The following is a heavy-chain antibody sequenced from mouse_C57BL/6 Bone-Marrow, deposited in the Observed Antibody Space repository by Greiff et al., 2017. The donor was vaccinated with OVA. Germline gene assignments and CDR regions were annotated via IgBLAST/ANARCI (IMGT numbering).Heavy chain of an antibody. D-gene: IGHD1-1*01. CDR1: GYSITSGYY. CDR2: ISYDGSN. J-gene: IGHJ1*03. Sequence: EVQLQQSGPGLVKPSQSLSLTCSVTGYSITSGYYWNWIRQFPGNKLEWMGYISYDGSNNYNPSLKNRISITRDTSKNQFFLKLNSVTTEDTATYYCATVVAHWYFDVWGTGTTVTVSS. CDR3: ATVVAHWYFDV. V-gene: IGHV3-6*01.